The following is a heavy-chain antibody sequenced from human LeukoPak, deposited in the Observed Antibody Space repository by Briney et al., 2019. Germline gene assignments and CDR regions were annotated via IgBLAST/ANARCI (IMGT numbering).Heavy chain of an antibody. J-gene: IGHJ3*02. D-gene: IGHD1-26*01. CDR3: ARNAGDSGSYAVAFDI. V-gene: IGHV4-28*01. CDR1: GYSISSSNW. Sequence: SETLSLTCAVSGYSISSSNWWGWIRQPPGKGLEWIGYIYYSGSTYYNPSLKSRVTMSVDTSKNQFSLKLSSVTAVDTAVYYCARNAGDSGSYAVAFDIWGQGTMVTVSS. CDR2: IYYSGST.